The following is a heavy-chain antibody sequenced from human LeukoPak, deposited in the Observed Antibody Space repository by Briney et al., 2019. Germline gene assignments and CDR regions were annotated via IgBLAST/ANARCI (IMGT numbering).Heavy chain of an antibody. CDR1: GYTFTNFP. J-gene: IGHJ4*02. V-gene: IGHV1-18*01. CDR3: ARVGGNYEGLIDY. Sequence: ASVKVSCKASGYTFTNFPIGWVRQAPGQGLEWMGWISAYNGYTKYAPSLQGRVTMTTDTSTSTAYMQLRSLRSGDTAMYYCARVGGNYEGLIDYWGQGTLVTVSS. D-gene: IGHD1-26*01. CDR2: ISAYNGYT.